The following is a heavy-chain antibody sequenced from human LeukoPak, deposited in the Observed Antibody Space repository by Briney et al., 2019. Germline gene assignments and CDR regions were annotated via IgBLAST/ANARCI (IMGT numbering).Heavy chain of an antibody. V-gene: IGHV4-61*02. CDR3: ARMDGGDTYPPYHYYGMDV. Sequence: TSQTLSLTCTVSGGSINSGNYYWNWIRQPAGKGLEWIGRIQTSGSTNNNPSLKSRVTISLDTSTNQFSLKLNSVTAADTARYYCARMDGGDTYPPYHYYGMDVWGQGTTVTVSS. D-gene: IGHD2-21*02. CDR2: IQTSGST. J-gene: IGHJ6*02. CDR1: GGSINSGNYY.